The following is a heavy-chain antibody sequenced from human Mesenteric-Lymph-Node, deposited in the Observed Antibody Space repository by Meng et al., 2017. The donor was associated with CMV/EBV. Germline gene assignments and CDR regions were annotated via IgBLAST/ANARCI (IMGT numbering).Heavy chain of an antibody. J-gene: IGHJ4*02. Sequence: GGSLRLSCAASGFTFSSYWMSWVRQAPGKGLEWVSYISSSGSTIYYADSVKGRFTISRDNAKNSLYLQMNSLRAEDTAVYYCARAPYFDWLLFASYYFDYWGQGTLVTVSS. V-gene: IGHV3-48*04. CDR2: ISSSGSTI. CDR3: ARAPYFDWLLFASYYFDY. D-gene: IGHD3-9*01. CDR1: GFTFSSYW.